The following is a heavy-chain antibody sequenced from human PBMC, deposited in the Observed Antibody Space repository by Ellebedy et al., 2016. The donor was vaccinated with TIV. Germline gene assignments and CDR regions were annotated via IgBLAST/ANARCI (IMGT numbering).Heavy chain of an antibody. Sequence: SETLSLXXTVSGGSISSGGYYWSWIRQHPGKGLEWIGYIYYSGSTYYNPSLKSRVTISVDTSKNQFSLKLSSVTAADTAVYYCARLQLIMHIDYWGQGTLVTVSS. CDR2: IYYSGST. CDR3: ARLQLIMHIDY. V-gene: IGHV4-31*03. CDR1: GGSISSGGYY. J-gene: IGHJ4*02. D-gene: IGHD3-16*01.